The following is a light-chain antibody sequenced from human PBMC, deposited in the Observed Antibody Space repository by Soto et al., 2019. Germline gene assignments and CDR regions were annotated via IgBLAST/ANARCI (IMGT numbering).Light chain of an antibody. Sequence: QSVLTQPPSASGTPGQRVTISCSGSSSNIGGNYVHWYQQLPGTDPKLFIYRSTQRPSGIPDRFSGSKSGTSASLAIGGLRSEDEADYYCSAWDDSLSGWVFGGGTKLTVL. CDR3: SAWDDSLSGWV. CDR2: RST. J-gene: IGLJ3*02. V-gene: IGLV1-47*01. CDR1: SSNIGGNY.